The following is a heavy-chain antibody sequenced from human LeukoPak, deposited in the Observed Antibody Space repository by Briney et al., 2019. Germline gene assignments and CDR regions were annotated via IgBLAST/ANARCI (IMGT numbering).Heavy chain of an antibody. CDR1: VFTFSNYW. V-gene: IGHV3-74*01. Sequence: QPGGSLRLSCAAAVFTFSNYWMHWVRQVPGKGLVWVSHINSDGRIINYADSVKGRFTISRDNAKNTLYLQMNSLRAEDTAVYYCAKVKYYRMDVWGQGTTVTVSS. CDR3: AKVKYYRMDV. J-gene: IGHJ6*02. CDR2: INSDGRII.